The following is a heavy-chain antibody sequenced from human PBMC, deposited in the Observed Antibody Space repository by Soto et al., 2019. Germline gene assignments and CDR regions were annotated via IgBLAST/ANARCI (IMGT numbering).Heavy chain of an antibody. CDR1: GGTFSSYT. CDR2: IIPILGIA. CDR3: ASNYYDSSGYPHFDY. Sequence: SVKVSCKASGGTFSSYTISWVRQAPGQGLEWMGRIIPILGIANYAQKFQGRVTITADKSTSTAYMELSSLRSEDTAMYYCASNYYDSSGYPHFDYWGQGTLVTVSS. J-gene: IGHJ4*02. V-gene: IGHV1-69*02. D-gene: IGHD3-22*01.